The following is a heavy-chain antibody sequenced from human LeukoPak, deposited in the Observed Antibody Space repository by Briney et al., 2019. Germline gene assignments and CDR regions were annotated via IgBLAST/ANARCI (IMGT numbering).Heavy chain of an antibody. CDR1: GYTFTDFG. V-gene: IGHV1-18*01. D-gene: IGHD6-13*01. CDR3: VRDIGSRPQSWYDY. Sequence: ASVKVSCKTSGYTFTDFGITWVRQAPGQGLEWMGWVSAYNGNKKYAQKVQGRVTMTTDTFTRAAYMELSSLRSDDTAVYYCVRDIGSRPQSWYDYWGQGTLVTVSS. CDR2: VSAYNGNK. J-gene: IGHJ4*02.